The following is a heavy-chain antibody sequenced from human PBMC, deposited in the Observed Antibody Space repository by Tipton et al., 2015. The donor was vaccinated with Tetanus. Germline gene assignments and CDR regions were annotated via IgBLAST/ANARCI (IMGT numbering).Heavy chain of an antibody. J-gene: IGHJ6*03. D-gene: IGHD1-26*01. Sequence: QLVPSGAEVKKPGESLKISCKGSGYSFTSYWIGWVRQMPGKGLEWMGIIYPGDSDTRYSPSFQGQVTISADKSISTAYLQWSSLQASGTAVYYCARHAGATVYYYYMDVWGKGTAVTVSS. CDR3: ARHAGATVYYYYMDV. CDR2: IYPGDSDT. CDR1: GYSFTSYW. V-gene: IGHV5-51*01.